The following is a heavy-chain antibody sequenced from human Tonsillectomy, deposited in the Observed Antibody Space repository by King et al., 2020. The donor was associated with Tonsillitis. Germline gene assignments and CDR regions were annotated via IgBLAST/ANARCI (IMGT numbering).Heavy chain of an antibody. D-gene: IGHD6-13*01. Sequence: VQLQESGPGLVKTSETLSLTCTVSGDSISGGSISSYYWSWIRQPPGKGLEWIGYIYYSGSTKYNPSLKSRLTISVDTSKNQFSLKLSSVTAAETAVYYCARGGGSSWTLRSSIVYWGQGTQVTVSS. CDR2: IYYSGST. J-gene: IGHJ4*02. CDR3: ARGGGSSWTLRSSIVY. V-gene: IGHV4-61*01. CDR1: GDSISGGSISSYY.